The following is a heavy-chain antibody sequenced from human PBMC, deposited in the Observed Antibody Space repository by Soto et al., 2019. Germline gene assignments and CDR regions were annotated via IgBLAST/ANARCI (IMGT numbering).Heavy chain of an antibody. V-gene: IGHV4-4*02. D-gene: IGHD3-10*02. J-gene: IGHJ6*02. CDR3: ASVRGGYYYAMDV. CDR2: IYHSGST. Sequence: SDTLSQTFLSSGCSISNSNWRSWVRQPPGKGLEWIGEIYHSGSTNYNPSLKSRVTISVDKSKNQFSLKLSSVTAADTAVYYCASVRGGYYYAMDVWGQGTTVT. CDR1: GCSISNSNW.